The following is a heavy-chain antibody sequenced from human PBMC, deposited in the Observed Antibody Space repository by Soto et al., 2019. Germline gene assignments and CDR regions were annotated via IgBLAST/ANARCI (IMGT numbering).Heavy chain of an antibody. J-gene: IGHJ6*03. Sequence: PGGSLRLSCAASGIIFNGFGMHWVRQAPGKGLEWVAVIRCGGSNTYYADSVKGRFTISRDNSKNTLYLQMNSLRAEDTAVYYCAKFHRDIVLMVYAAGGHYYMDVWGKGTTVTVSS. CDR2: IRCGGSNT. V-gene: IGHV3-30*02. CDR3: AKFHRDIVLMVYAAGGHYYMDV. CDR1: GIIFNGFG. D-gene: IGHD2-8*01.